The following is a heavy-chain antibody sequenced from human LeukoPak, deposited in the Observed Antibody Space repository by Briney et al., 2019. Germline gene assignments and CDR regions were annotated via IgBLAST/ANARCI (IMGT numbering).Heavy chain of an antibody. J-gene: IGHJ4*02. Sequence: SGGSLRLSCAASGFTFSRYGMHWVRQGPGKGLEWVAFIRYDGNYKYYADSMKGRFTISRDNSKNTLYLQMNSLRTDDTAVYYCAKDGAEMMSFTGSELSYLHYWSQGNLVTVSP. CDR3: AKDGAEMMSFTGSELSYLHY. D-gene: IGHD1-26*01. V-gene: IGHV3-30*02. CDR2: IRYDGNYK. CDR1: GFTFSRYG.